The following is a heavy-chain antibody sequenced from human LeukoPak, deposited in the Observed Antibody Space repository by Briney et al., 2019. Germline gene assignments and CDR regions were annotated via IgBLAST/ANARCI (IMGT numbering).Heavy chain of an antibody. Sequence: PGGSLRLSCAASGFGFSNFWMSWVRQAPGKGLEWVANIKQDGSEKYYVDSVKGRFTISRDNAKNSLYLQMNSLRADDTAVYYCARGGTTFEKWGQGTLVTVSS. V-gene: IGHV3-7*01. CDR3: ARGGTTFEK. CDR2: IKQDGSEK. D-gene: IGHD2/OR15-2a*01. CDR1: GFGFSNFW. J-gene: IGHJ4*02.